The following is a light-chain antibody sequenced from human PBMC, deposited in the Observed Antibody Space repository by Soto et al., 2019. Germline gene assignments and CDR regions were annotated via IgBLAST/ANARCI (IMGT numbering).Light chain of an antibody. V-gene: IGKV1-39*01. CDR3: QQSSSNPLT. CDR2: SAS. J-gene: IGKJ4*01. CDR1: QSISSY. Sequence: DIQMTQSPSSLSASVGDRVTITCRASQSISSYLNWYQQKPAKAPNLLIYSASKLHSGVPPRFSGSGSGTDFTLIISSLQPEDFATYYCQQSSSNPLTFGGGTRV.